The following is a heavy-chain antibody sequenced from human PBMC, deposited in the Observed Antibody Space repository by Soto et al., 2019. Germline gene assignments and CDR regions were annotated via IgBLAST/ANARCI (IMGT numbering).Heavy chain of an antibody. CDR2: IYPSGGEI. CDR3: VKGGWGDK. Sequence: EVQLLESGGGLVQPGESLRLSCAASGFNFSTYGMTWVRQAPGRGLEWVSAIYPSGGEIYYAAAVMGRFIISRDDSRGSVSLQMDSLRGEDTATYYCVKGGWGDKWGPGTLVTVSS. V-gene: IGHV3-23*01. D-gene: IGHD6-19*01. CDR1: GFNFSTYG. J-gene: IGHJ4*02.